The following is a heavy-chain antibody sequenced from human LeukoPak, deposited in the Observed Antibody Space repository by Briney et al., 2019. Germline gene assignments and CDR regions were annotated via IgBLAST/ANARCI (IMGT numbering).Heavy chain of an antibody. CDR2: ILYDGSNK. CDR3: ARVVAGSVYNYGMDV. Sequence: GSLRLSCAASGFTFSTYVMHWVRQAPGKGLQWVAVILYDGSNKYYADSVKGRFIISRDNSKNTLYPQMNSLTAEDTAAYYCARVVAGSVYNYGMDVWGQGTTVTVSS. D-gene: IGHD6-19*01. CDR1: GFTFSTYV. J-gene: IGHJ6*02. V-gene: IGHV3-30*01.